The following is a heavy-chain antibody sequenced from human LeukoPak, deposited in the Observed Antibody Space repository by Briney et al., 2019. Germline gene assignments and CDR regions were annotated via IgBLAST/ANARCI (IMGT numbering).Heavy chain of an antibody. V-gene: IGHV4-38-2*02. Sequence: SETLSLTCTVSGYSISSGYYWGWIRQPPGKGLEWIGSIYHSGSTYYNPSLKSRVTISVDTPKNQFSLKLSSVTAADTAVYYCARGNSRLGWFDPWGQGTLVTVSS. CDR1: GYSISSGYY. D-gene: IGHD2/OR15-2a*01. J-gene: IGHJ5*02. CDR3: ARGNSRLGWFDP. CDR2: IYHSGST.